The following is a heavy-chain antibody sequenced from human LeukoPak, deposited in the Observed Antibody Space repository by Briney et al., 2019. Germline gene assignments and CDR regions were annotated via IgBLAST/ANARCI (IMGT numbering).Heavy chain of an antibody. Sequence: ASVKVSCKASGYTFTSYDINWVRQATGQGLEWMGWMNPNSGNTGYAQKFQGRVTITRNTSISTAYMELSSLRSEDTAVYYCARGGYCSGGSCYGYSWFDPWGQGTLVTVSS. D-gene: IGHD2-15*01. J-gene: IGHJ5*02. V-gene: IGHV1-8*03. CDR1: GYTFTSYD. CDR3: ARGGYCSGGSCYGYSWFDP. CDR2: MNPNSGNT.